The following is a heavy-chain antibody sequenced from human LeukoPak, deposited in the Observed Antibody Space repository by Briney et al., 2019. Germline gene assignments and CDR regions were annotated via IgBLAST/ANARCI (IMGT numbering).Heavy chain of an antibody. CDR2: IYYSGST. Sequence: SETLSLTCTVSGGSISSYYWSWIRQPPGKGLEWIGYIYYSGSTNYYPSLKSRVTISVDTSKNQFSLKLSSVTAADTAVYYCARVLVVPAAILEWFDPWGQGTLVTVSS. D-gene: IGHD2-2*02. J-gene: IGHJ5*02. V-gene: IGHV4-59*01. CDR1: GGSISSYY. CDR3: ARVLVVPAAILEWFDP.